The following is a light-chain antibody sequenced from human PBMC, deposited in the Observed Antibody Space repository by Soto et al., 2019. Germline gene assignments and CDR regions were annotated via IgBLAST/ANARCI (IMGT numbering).Light chain of an antibody. Sequence: EIVLTQSPGTLSLSPGERATLSCRASQSVSSSYLAWYQQKPGQAPRLLIYGASIRATGTPDRFSGSGSGTDLTLTISRLEPGDFAVYYCQQYDSSRLSFGGGTKVEIK. J-gene: IGKJ4*01. CDR1: QSVSSSY. V-gene: IGKV3-20*01. CDR3: QQYDSSRLS. CDR2: GAS.